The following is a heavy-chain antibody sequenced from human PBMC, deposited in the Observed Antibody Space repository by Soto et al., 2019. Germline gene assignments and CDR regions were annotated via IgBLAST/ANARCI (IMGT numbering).Heavy chain of an antibody. D-gene: IGHD3-10*01. CDR2: ISYDGSNK. J-gene: IGHJ4*02. CDR3: ANKPVYGSGWNYVDY. V-gene: IGHV3-30*18. Sequence: QVQLVESGGGVVQPGRSLRLSCAASGFTFSSYGMHWVRQAPGKGLEWVAVISYDGSNKYYADSVKGRFTISRDNSKNALYLQMNSLRAEDTAVYYCANKPVYGSGWNYVDYWGQGTLVTVSS. CDR1: GFTFSSYG.